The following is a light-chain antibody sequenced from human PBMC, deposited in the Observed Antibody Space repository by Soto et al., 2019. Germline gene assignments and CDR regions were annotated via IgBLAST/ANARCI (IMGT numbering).Light chain of an antibody. CDR2: SNN. CDR1: RSNIGSNT. J-gene: IGLJ1*01. CDR3: GTWDDSLNSYV. Sequence: QSVLTQPPSVSGTPAQRVTISCSGSRSNIGSNTVNWYQQLPGAAPRLLIYSNNQRPSGVPDRFSGSKSGTSASLAISGLQSEDEADYYCGTWDDSLNSYVFGTGTKVTVL. V-gene: IGLV1-44*01.